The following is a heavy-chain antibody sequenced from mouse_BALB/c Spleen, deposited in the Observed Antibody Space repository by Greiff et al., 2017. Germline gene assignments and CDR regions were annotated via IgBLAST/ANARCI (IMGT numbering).Heavy chain of an antibody. CDR1: GFTFSSYG. CDR2: ISSGGSYT. D-gene: IGHD2-14*01. J-gene: IGHJ2*01. V-gene: IGHV5-6*01. CDR3: ARPTIGTTTGYLDY. Sequence: EVHLVESGGDLVKPGGSLKLSCAASGFTFSSYGMSWVRQTPDKRLEWVATISSGGSYTYYPDSVKGRFTISRDNAKNTLYLQMSSLKSEDTAMYYCARPTIGTTTGYLDYWGQGTTLTVSS.